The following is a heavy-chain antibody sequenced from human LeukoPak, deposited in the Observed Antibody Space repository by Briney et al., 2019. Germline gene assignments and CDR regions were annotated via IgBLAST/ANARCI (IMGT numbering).Heavy chain of an antibody. CDR2: IIPIFGTA. Sequence: ASVKVSCTASGGTFSSYAISWVRQAPGQGLEWMGGIIPIFGTANYAQKFQGRVTITADESTSTAYMELSSLRSEDTAVYYCARRVLRRGYSGYGGLDYWGQGTLVTVSS. J-gene: IGHJ4*02. CDR1: GGTFSSYA. V-gene: IGHV1-69*13. D-gene: IGHD5-12*01. CDR3: ARRVLRRGYSGYGGLDY.